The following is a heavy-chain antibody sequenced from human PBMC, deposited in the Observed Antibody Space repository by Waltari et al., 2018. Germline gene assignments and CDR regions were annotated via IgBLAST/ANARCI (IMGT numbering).Heavy chain of an antibody. D-gene: IGHD1-26*01. CDR1: GGPISRGGYY. CDR3: ARAAYSGSYGHLDY. Sequence: VQLQESGPGLVRPSQTLSLTCLFSGGPISRGGYYWSWIRQHPGKGLEWIGYIYYSGSTYYNPSLKSRVTISVDTSKNQFSLKLSSVTAADTAVYYCARAAYSGSYGHLDYWGQGTLVTVSS. V-gene: IGHV4-31*03. CDR2: IYYSGST. J-gene: IGHJ4*02.